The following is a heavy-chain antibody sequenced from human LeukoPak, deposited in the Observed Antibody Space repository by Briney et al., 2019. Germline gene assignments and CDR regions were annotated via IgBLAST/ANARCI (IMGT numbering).Heavy chain of an antibody. CDR2: ISYDGSNK. Sequence: GGSLRLSCAASGFTFSSYWMSWVRQAPGKGLEWVAVISYDGSNKYYADSVKGRFTISRDNSKNTLYLQMNSLRAEDTAVYYCAKDQWEVTISSYYFDYWGQGTLVTVSS. V-gene: IGHV3-30*18. CDR1: GFTFSSYW. D-gene: IGHD3-9*01. J-gene: IGHJ4*02. CDR3: AKDQWEVTISSYYFDY.